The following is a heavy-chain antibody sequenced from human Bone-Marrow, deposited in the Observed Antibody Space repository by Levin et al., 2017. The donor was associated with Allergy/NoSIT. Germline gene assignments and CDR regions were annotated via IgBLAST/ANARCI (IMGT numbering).Heavy chain of an antibody. J-gene: IGHJ5*02. CDR1: GYSFTSYW. D-gene: IGHD2-15*01. V-gene: IGHV5-10-1*01. CDR3: ARGAGRIGRAGGGVWFEP. Sequence: GESLKISCKGSGYSFTSYWISWVRQMPGKGLEWMGRIDPSDSYTNYSPSFQGHVTISADKSISTAYLQWSSLKASDTAMYYCARGAGRIGRAGGGVWFEPWGQGTLVTVSS. CDR2: IDPSDSYT.